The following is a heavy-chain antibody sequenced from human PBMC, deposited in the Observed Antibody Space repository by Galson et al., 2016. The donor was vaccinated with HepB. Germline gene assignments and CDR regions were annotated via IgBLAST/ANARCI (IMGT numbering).Heavy chain of an antibody. Sequence: TLSLTCAVSGGSINTGTDSWSWIRQPPGKDLEWIGYISHSGSIYYNPSLKSRVTISVDRSKNHFSLKVSSVTAADTAVYYCARGAYYMDVWGKGTTVTVSS. CDR1: GGSINTGTDS. V-gene: IGHV4-30-2*01. CDR2: ISHSGSI. CDR3: ARGAYYMDV. J-gene: IGHJ6*03.